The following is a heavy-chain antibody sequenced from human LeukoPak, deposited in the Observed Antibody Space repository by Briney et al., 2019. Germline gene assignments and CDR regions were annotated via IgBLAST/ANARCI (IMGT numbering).Heavy chain of an antibody. CDR1: GFTFSTYS. J-gene: IGHJ4*02. CDR3: AKDAGIAAAGSTFDY. Sequence: PGGSLRLSCAASGFTFSTYSMSWVRQAPGKGLEWVSAISGSGGSTYYADSVKGRFTISRDNSKNTLYLQMNSLRAEDTAVYYCAKDAGIAAAGSTFDYWGQGTLVTVSS. D-gene: IGHD6-13*01. V-gene: IGHV3-23*01. CDR2: ISGSGGST.